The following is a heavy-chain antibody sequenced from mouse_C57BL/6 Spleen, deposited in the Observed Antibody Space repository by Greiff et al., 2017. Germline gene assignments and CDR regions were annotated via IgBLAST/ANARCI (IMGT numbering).Heavy chain of an antibody. V-gene: IGHV5-6*01. Sequence: VQLKESGGDLVKPGGSLKLSCAASGFTFSSYGMSWVRQTPDKRLEWVATISSGGSYTYYPDSVKGRFTISRDNAKNTLYLQMSSLKSEDTAMYYCARQDGYYRFAYWGQGTLVTVSA. CDR3: ARQDGYYRFAY. CDR1: GFTFSSYG. J-gene: IGHJ3*01. D-gene: IGHD2-3*01. CDR2: ISSGGSYT.